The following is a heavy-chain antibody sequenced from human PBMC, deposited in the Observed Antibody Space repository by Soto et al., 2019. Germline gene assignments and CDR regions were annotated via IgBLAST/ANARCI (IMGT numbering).Heavy chain of an antibody. J-gene: IGHJ3*02. D-gene: IGHD3-3*01. Sequence: ASVKVSCKASGYTFTSYGISWVRQAPGQGLEWMGWISAYNGNTNYAQKLQGRVTMTTDTSTSTAYMELRSLRSDDTAVYYWARAGGFLEWTDAFDIWGQGTLVTVSS. V-gene: IGHV1-18*04. CDR3: ARAGGFLEWTDAFDI. CDR2: ISAYNGNT. CDR1: GYTFTSYG.